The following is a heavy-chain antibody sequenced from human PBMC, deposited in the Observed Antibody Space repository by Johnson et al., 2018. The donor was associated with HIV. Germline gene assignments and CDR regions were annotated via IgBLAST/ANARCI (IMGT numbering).Heavy chain of an antibody. CDR1: GFTFSSYW. Sequence: QVQLVESGGGVVQPGRSLRLSCAASGFTFSSYWMSWVRQAPGKGLEWVAVISYDGSNKYYADSVKGRFTISRDNSKNTLYLQMNSLKTEDTAVYYCTRSSPRYGDYGSNAFDIWGQGTMVTVSS. CDR3: TRSSPRYGDYGSNAFDI. J-gene: IGHJ3*02. V-gene: IGHV3-30*03. D-gene: IGHD4-17*01. CDR2: ISYDGSNK.